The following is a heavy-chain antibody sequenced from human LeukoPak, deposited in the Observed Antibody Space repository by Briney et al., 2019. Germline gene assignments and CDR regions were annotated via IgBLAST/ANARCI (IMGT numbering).Heavy chain of an antibody. CDR2: NHYSGST. CDR3: AREVVAAVGTVDY. Sequence: SETLSLTCCVSGDSISSYYWSWIRQPPGEGLEWIGYNHYSGSTNYNPSLKSRVTISVDTSKNQFSLILSSGTAADTAVYYCAREVVAAVGTVDYWGQGTLVTVSS. D-gene: IGHD6-13*01. J-gene: IGHJ4*02. V-gene: IGHV4-59*01. CDR1: GDSISSYY.